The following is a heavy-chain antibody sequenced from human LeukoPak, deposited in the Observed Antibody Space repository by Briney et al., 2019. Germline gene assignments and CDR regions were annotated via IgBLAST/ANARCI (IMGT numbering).Heavy chain of an antibody. V-gene: IGHV3-23*01. D-gene: IGHD2-15*01. Sequence: GGSLRLSCAASGFSLSTYALSWVRQAPGGGLEWVAAISGSGDKTYHADSVKGRFTISKDNSEDRLSLQMDSLRAEDTAVYFCAKDTTAWWYHRAYMNVWGKGTTVTVSS. CDR3: AKDTTAWWYHRAYMNV. CDR2: ISGSGDKT. J-gene: IGHJ6*03. CDR1: GFSLSTYA.